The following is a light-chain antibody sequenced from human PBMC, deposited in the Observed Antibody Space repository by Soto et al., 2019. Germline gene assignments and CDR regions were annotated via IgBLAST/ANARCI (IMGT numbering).Light chain of an antibody. Sequence: IVLTQAPLSLPVIPAEAASISCRSSQSLFDRDDGKTYLDWYLQRPGQSPQLLIYAASSLQSGVPSRFSGSGSGTDFTLTISSLQPEDFATYYCQQSYSTPITFGQGTRLEIK. J-gene: IGKJ5*01. CDR1: QSLFDRDDGKTY. CDR3: QQSYSTPIT. CDR2: AAS. V-gene: IGKV2-40*01.